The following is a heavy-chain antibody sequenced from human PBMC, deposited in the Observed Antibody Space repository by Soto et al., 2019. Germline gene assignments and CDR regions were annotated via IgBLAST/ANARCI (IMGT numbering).Heavy chain of an antibody. CDR3: ARIRITMVRGANWFDP. CDR1: GGSISSGGYY. Sequence: LSETLSLTCTVSGGSISSGGYYWSWIRQHPGKGLEWIGYIYYSGSTYYNPSLKSRVTISVDTSKNQFSLKLSSVTAADTAVYYCARIRITMVRGANWFDPWGQGTLVTVSS. CDR2: IYYSGST. J-gene: IGHJ5*02. D-gene: IGHD3-10*01. V-gene: IGHV4-31*03.